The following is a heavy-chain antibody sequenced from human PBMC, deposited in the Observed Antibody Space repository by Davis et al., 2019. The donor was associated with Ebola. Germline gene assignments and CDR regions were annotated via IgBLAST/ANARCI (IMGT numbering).Heavy chain of an antibody. D-gene: IGHD5-12*01. Sequence: PSETLSLTCAVSGYSISSGYYWGWIRQPPGKGLEWIGYIYYSGSTNYNPSLKSRVTISVDTSKNQFSLKLSSVTAADTAVYYCAGVDPFNFDYWGQGTLVTVSS. J-gene: IGHJ4*02. CDR2: IYYSGST. CDR3: AGVDPFNFDY. V-gene: IGHV4-38-2*01. CDR1: GYSISSGYY.